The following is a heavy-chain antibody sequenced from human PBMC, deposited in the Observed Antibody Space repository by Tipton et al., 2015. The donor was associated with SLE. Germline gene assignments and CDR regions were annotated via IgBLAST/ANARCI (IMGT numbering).Heavy chain of an antibody. V-gene: IGHV4-34*01. Sequence: LRLSCVVYGGSFSGYYWSWIRQPPGKGLEWVGELNHGGSINYNPSLESRVTISIDTSKNQFSLKLSSVTAADTAVYYCARQGTTRSPFDYWGQGTLVTVSS. J-gene: IGHJ4*02. D-gene: IGHD1-14*01. CDR1: GGSFSGYY. CDR3: ARQGTTRSPFDY. CDR2: LNHGGSI.